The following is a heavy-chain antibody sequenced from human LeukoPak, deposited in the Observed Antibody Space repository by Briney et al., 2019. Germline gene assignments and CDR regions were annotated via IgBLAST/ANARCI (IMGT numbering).Heavy chain of an antibody. CDR3: ARDLGRRCSGGSCNYYSNYMDV. V-gene: IGHV1-18*01. CDR1: GYTFTTYG. J-gene: IGHJ6*03. Sequence: ASVKVSCKASGYTFTTYGISWVRQAPGQGLEWMGWISTYNGNTNYAQNLQGRVTMTTDTSTSTAHMELRSLISDDTAVYYCARDLGRRCSGGSCNYYSNYMDVWGKGTTVTISS. D-gene: IGHD2-15*01. CDR2: ISTYNGNT.